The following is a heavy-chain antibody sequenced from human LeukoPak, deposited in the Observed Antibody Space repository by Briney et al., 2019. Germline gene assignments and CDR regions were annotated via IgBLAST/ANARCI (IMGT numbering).Heavy chain of an antibody. CDR1: GFTFSNYW. CDR3: ARDPPMIVSPAMLGY. CDR2: INSGGSST. Sequence: GGSLRLSCAASGFTFSNYWMHWVRQAPGKGLVWVSRINSGGSSTNYADSVKGRFTISRDNAKNTLYLQMNSLRAEDTAVYYCARDPPMIVSPAMLGYWGQGTLVTVSS. D-gene: IGHD3-22*01. J-gene: IGHJ4*02. V-gene: IGHV3-74*01.